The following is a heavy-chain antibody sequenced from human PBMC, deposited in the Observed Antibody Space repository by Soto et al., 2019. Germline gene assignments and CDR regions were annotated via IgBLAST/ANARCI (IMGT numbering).Heavy chain of an antibody. J-gene: IGHJ4*02. CDR1: GFTFSSYD. CDR2: IGTAGDT. Sequence: GSLRLSCAASGFTFSSYDMHWVRQATGKGLEWVSAIGTAGDTYYPGSVKGRFTISRENAKNSLYLQMNSLGAEDTAVYYCARGAPYSTYEFDYWGQGTLVTVSS. V-gene: IGHV3-13*01. CDR3: ARGAPYSTYEFDY. D-gene: IGHD4-4*01.